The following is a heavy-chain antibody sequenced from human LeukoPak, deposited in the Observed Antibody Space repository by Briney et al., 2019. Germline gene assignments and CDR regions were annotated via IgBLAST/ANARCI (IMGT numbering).Heavy chain of an antibody. J-gene: IGHJ4*02. V-gene: IGHV4-34*01. Sequence: PGGSLRLSCLTSGFTFSTNAMSWIRQPPGKGLEWIGEINHSGSTNYNPSLKSRVTISVDTSKSQFSLKLSSVTAADTAVYYCARGTGVSEAVAFFDYWGQGTLVTVSS. CDR1: GFTFSTNA. CDR2: INHSGST. D-gene: IGHD6-19*01. CDR3: ARGTGVSEAVAFFDY.